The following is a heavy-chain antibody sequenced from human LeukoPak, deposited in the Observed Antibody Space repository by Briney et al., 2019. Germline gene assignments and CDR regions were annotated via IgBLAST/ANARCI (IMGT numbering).Heavy chain of an antibody. CDR1: GLTFDSSW. D-gene: IGHD2-21*02. V-gene: IGHV3-7*01. J-gene: IGHJ4*02. Sequence: GGSLRLSCAVSGLTFDSSWMYWVRQAPGKGLEWVANIKQDGSKIYYMDSVKGRFTISRDNAKNSLYLQMNSLRAEDTAVYYCAGGDNFDSWGQGTLVTVSS. CDR2: IKQDGSKI. CDR3: AGGDNFDS.